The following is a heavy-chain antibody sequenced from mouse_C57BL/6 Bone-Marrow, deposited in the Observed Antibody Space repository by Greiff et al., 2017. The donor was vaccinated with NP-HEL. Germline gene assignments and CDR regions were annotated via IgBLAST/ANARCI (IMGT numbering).Heavy chain of an antibody. J-gene: IGHJ2*01. V-gene: IGHV1-69*01. D-gene: IGHD2-4*01. CDR1: GYTFTSYW. CDR3: ARDYYDYAWPYYVEY. CDR2: TDPSDSYT. Sequence: QVQLQQPGAELVMPGASVKLSCKASGYTFTSYWMHWVKQRPGHGLEWIGETDPSDSYTNYNQKFKGKSTLTVDKSSSTASMQLSSLTSEDSAVYYCARDYYDYAWPYYVEYWGRGTTLTVSA.